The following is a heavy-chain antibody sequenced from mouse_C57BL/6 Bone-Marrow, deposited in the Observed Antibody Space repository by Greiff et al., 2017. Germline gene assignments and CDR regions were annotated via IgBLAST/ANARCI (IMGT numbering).Heavy chain of an antibody. CDR1: GYTFTSYW. J-gene: IGHJ1*03. Sequence: QVQLQQPGAELVKPGASVKLSCKASGYTFTSYWMHWVKQRPGQGLEWIGMIHPNSGSTNYNEKFKSKATLTVDKSSSTAYMQLSSLTSEDTAVYYCASLYYGSSYGWYFDVWGTGTTVTVSS. CDR2: IHPNSGST. CDR3: ASLYYGSSYGWYFDV. D-gene: IGHD1-1*01. V-gene: IGHV1-64*01.